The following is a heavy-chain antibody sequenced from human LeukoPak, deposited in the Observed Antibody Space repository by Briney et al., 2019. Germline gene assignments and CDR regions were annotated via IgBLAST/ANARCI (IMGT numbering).Heavy chain of an antibody. D-gene: IGHD5-18*01. CDR2: ISPYNGNT. CDR1: GYTFTTYG. V-gene: IGHV1-18*01. Sequence: GASVKVSCKASGYTFTTYGITWVRQAPGQGLEWMGWISPYNGNTIYAQNLQGRVTMTTDTSTGTAYMELRRLRSDDTAVYYCARDQGTGIHFWAYFDYWGQGTMVTVSS. J-gene: IGHJ4*03. CDR3: ARDQGTGIHFWAYFDY.